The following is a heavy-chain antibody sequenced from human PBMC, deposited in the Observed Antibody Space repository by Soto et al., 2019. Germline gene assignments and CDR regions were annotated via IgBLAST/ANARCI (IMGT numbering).Heavy chain of an antibody. D-gene: IGHD3-16*01. CDR1: GFTFSSCA. V-gene: IGHV3-23*01. Sequence: EVQLLESGGGLVQPGGSLRLSCAASGFTFSSCAMSWVRQPPGKGLEWVSGISGSGGTTYYADSVRGRFTISRDNSKNTLYLQINSLRAEDTAVYYCAKKGGTIPYYYYIDVWGKGSTVPGSS. J-gene: IGHJ6*03. CDR2: ISGSGGTT. CDR3: AKKGGTIPYYYYIDV.